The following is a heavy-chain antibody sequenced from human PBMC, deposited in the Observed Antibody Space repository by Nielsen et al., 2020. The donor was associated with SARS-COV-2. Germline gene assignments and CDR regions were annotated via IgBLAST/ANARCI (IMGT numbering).Heavy chain of an antibody. CDR3: ARSSRAPPPPYDFWSGYYENFDY. CDR1: GYTFTSYG. Sequence: ASVKVSCKASGYTFTSYGISWVRQAPGQGLEWMGWISAYNGNTNYAQKLQGRVTMTTDTSTSTAYMELRSLRSDDTAVYYCARSSRAPPPPYDFWSGYYENFDYWGQGTLVTVSS. D-gene: IGHD3-3*01. J-gene: IGHJ4*02. V-gene: IGHV1-18*04. CDR2: ISAYNGNT.